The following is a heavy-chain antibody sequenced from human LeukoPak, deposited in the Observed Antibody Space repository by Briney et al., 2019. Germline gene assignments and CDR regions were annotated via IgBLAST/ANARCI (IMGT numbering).Heavy chain of an antibody. CDR2: INSDGSST. Sequence: GGSLRLSCEASGFTFSSYWMHWVRQAPGKGRVGVSLINSDGSSTSYADSVKGRFTISRDNAKNTLYLQMNSLRAENTAVYYCAREDDYGGNTHYYYGMDVWGQGTTVTVSS. D-gene: IGHD4-23*01. V-gene: IGHV3-74*01. J-gene: IGHJ6*02. CDR3: AREDDYGGNTHYYYGMDV. CDR1: GFTFSSYW.